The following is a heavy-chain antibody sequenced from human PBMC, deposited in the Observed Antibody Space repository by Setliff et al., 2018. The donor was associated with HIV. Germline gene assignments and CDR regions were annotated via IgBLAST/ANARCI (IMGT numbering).Heavy chain of an antibody. V-gene: IGHV4-59*11. CDR1: GVSMSSHY. CDR2: IYYSGTT. D-gene: IGHD6-13*01. J-gene: IGHJ1*01. CDR3: ARVPTSSWYVTTQRTKEYFHH. Sequence: PSETLSLTCNVSGVSMSSHYWSWIRQAPGQPPNKGLEWIGNIYYSGTTNYNPSLESRVTISVDTSRNQFSLRLSSVTAADTAIYYCARVPTSSWYVTTQRTKEYFHHWGQGTLVTVSS.